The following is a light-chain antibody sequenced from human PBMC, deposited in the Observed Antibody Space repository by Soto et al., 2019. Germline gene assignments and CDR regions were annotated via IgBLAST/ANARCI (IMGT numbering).Light chain of an antibody. CDR3: LLSYTGRLYV. CDR2: DTD. J-gene: IGLJ1*01. V-gene: IGLV7-46*01. CDR1: TGPVTNGHF. Sequence: QTVVTQEPSLTVSPXXXXTLTCGSSTGPVTNGHFPYWFQQKPGQAPRPLIYDTDNKHSWTPARFSASLLGDKAALTLSGALPEDEADYYCLLSYTGRLYVFGPGTKLTVL.